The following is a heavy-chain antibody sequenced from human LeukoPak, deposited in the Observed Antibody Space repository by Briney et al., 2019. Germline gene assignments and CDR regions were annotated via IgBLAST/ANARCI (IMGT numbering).Heavy chain of an antibody. J-gene: IGHJ4*02. D-gene: IGHD3-9*01. CDR1: GFTFSTYA. V-gene: IGHV3-30-3*01. CDR3: ARDAGDDDELRNFDWFPPPWGFDH. Sequence: GGSLRLSCAASGFTFSTYAMHWVRQAPGKGLEWVAVISDDGTNKYYADSVKGRFTISRDNSKNTLYLQMSSLRAEDTAVYYCARDAGDDDELRNFDWFPPPWGFDHWGQGTLVSVSS. CDR2: ISDDGTNK.